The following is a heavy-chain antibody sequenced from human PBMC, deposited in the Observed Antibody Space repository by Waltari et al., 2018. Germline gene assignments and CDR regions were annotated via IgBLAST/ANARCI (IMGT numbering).Heavy chain of an antibody. D-gene: IGHD2-21*01. V-gene: IGHV4-34*01. Sequence: QVQLQQWGAGRLKPSETLSLTCAVYGGSFRGYYGSWIRQPPGKGLEWIGEIKHRGSPNSPPSLHSRANISVYPSNRQCAMHRSSVSAADTAVYYWSRGRCLVVVIATQKGSSDIWGQGTMVTVPS. CDR1: GGSFRGYY. CDR3: SRGRCLVVVIATQKGSSDI. J-gene: IGHJ3*02. CDR2: IKHRGSP.